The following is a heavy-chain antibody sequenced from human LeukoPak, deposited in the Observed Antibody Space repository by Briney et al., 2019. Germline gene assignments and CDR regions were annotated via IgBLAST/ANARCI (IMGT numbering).Heavy chain of an antibody. CDR3: ARDFGCSADSCFSGFDY. V-gene: IGHV3-48*03. D-gene: IGHD2-15*01. CDR2: ISSSGSTI. Sequence: PGGSLRLSCAASGFTFSSYEMNWVRQAPGKGLKWVSYISSSGSTIYYADSVKGRFTISRDNAKNSLYLQMNSLRAEDTAVYFCARDFGCSADSCFSGFDYWGQGTLVTVSS. CDR1: GFTFSSYE. J-gene: IGHJ4*02.